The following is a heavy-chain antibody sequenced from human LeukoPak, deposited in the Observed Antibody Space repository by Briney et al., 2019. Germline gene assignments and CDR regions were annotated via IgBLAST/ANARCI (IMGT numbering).Heavy chain of an antibody. J-gene: IGHJ4*02. CDR1: GYTFTSYY. D-gene: IGHD3-22*01. V-gene: IGHV1-69*13. CDR2: IIPIFGTA. CDR3: ARTYYYDSSGYYPW. Sequence: SVNVSCKASGYTFTSYYMHWVRQAPGQGLEWMGGIIPIFGTANYAQKFQGRVTITADESTSTAYMELSSLRSEDTAVYYCARTYYYDSSGYYPWWGQGTLVTVSS.